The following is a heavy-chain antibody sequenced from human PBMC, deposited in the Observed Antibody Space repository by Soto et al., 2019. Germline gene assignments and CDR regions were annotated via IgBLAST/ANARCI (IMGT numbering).Heavy chain of an antibody. CDR3: AKDLVVAATRVPGMDV. J-gene: IGHJ6*02. D-gene: IGHD2-15*01. CDR2: ISYDGSNK. V-gene: IGHV3-30*18. CDR1: GFTFSSYG. Sequence: PGGSLRLSCAASGFTFSSYGMHWVRQAPGKGLEWVAVISYDGSNKYYADSEKGRFNISRDNSKNTLYLQMNSLRAEDTAVYYCAKDLVVAATRVPGMDVWGQGTTVTVSS.